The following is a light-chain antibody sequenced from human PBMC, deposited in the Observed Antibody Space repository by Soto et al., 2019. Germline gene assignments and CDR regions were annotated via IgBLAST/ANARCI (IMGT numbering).Light chain of an antibody. CDR1: QSVDRY. CDR3: QQGSNWYT. J-gene: IGKJ2*01. CDR2: DTS. Sequence: EIVLTQSPATLSLSPGDRATLSCRASQSVDRYLAWYQEKPGQAPRLLIYDTSDRATGIPDRFSGSGSGRDFTLTISSLEPEDFAVYYCQQGSNWYTFGQGTKLEIK. V-gene: IGKV3-11*02.